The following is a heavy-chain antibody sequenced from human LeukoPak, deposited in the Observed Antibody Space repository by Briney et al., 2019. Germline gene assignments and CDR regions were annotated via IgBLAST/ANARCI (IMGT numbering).Heavy chain of an antibody. D-gene: IGHD2/OR15-2a*01. V-gene: IGHV3-23*01. CDR3: AKERSFGTWLGDY. J-gene: IGHJ4*02. CDR2: ISGSGGGT. Sequence: GGSLRLSCAASGFTFSSYAMTWVRQAPGKGLEWVSAISGSGGGTYYADSVKGRFTISRDNSKSALYLQMNSLRAEDTAVYYCAKERSFGTWLGDYWGEGTPVTVSS. CDR1: GFTFSSYA.